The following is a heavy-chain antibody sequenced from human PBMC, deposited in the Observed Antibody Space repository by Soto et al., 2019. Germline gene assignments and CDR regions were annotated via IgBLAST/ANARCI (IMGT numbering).Heavy chain of an antibody. CDR2: ISGSGGST. V-gene: IGHV3-23*01. CDR3: AKARADYYDSSGYPVDY. CDR1: GFTFSSYV. J-gene: IGHJ4*02. D-gene: IGHD3-22*01. Sequence: GGSLRLSCAASGFTFSSYVMNWVRQAPGKGLEWVAAISGSGGSTYYGDSVEGRFTVSRDNSKNTLYLQMNSLRAEDTAVHYCAKARADYYDSSGYPVDYWGQGTLVTVSS.